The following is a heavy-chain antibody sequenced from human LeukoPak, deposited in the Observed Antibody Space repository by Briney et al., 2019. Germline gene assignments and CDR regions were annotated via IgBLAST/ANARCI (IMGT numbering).Heavy chain of an antibody. D-gene: IGHD4-17*01. CDR1: GGSISSGSYY. CDR3: ARGGGSTVTAEDY. Sequence: PAETLSLTCTVSGGSISSGSYYWGWIRQPAGKGLEWIGRIYTSGSTNYNPSLKSRVTISVDTSKNQFSPKLTSVTAADTAVYYCARGGGSTVTAEDYWGQGTLVIVSS. V-gene: IGHV4-61*02. CDR2: IYTSGST. J-gene: IGHJ4*02.